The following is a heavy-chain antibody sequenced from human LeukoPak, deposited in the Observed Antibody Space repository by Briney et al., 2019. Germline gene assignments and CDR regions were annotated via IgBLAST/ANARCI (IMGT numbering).Heavy chain of an antibody. CDR3: ARGPLRSSGWYRRSLNNWIDP. D-gene: IGHD6-19*01. V-gene: IGHV1-8*01. J-gene: IGHJ5*02. CDR1: GYTFTSYD. CDR2: MNPNSGNT. Sequence: ASVKVSCKASGYTFTSYDINWVRQATGQGLEWMGWMNPNSGNTGYAQKFQGRVTMTRNTSISTAYMELSSLRSEDTAVYYCARGPLRSSGWYRRSLNNWIDPWGQGTLVTVSS.